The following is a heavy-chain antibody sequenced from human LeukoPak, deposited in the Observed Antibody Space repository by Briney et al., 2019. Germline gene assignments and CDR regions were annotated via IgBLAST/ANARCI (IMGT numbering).Heavy chain of an antibody. J-gene: IGHJ4*02. D-gene: IGHD6-13*01. CDR1: GGSLSGYY. CDR2: INHSGST. CDR3: ARGLGVAAAGHDY. V-gene: IGHV4-34*01. Sequence: PSETLSLTCAVYGGSLSGYYWSWIRQPPGKGLEWVGEINHSGSTNYNPSLKSRVTISVDTSKNQFSLKLSSVTAADTAVYYCARGLGVAAAGHDYWGQGTLVTVSS.